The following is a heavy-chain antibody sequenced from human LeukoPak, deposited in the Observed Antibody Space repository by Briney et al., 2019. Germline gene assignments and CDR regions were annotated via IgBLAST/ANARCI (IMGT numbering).Heavy chain of an antibody. Sequence: SETLSLTCTVSGGSVSSSSYYWGWIRQPPGKGLEWIGSIYYSGSTYYNPSLKSRVTISVDTSKNQFSLKLSSVTAADTAVYYCARHVLAWGGGVDVWGQGTTVTVSS. CDR1: GGSVSSSSYY. CDR2: IYYSGST. CDR3: ARHVLAWGGGVDV. J-gene: IGHJ6*02. V-gene: IGHV4-39*01. D-gene: IGHD3-3*02.